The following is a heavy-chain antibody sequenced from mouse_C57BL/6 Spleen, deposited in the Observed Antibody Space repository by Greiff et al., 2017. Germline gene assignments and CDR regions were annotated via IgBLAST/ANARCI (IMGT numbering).Heavy chain of an antibody. J-gene: IGHJ1*03. CDR2: IDPETGGT. Sequence: LVESGAELVRPGASVTLSCKASGYTFTDYDMPWVKQTPVHGLEWIGAIDPETGGTAYNQKFKGKALLPADKSSSTAYMEIRSLTSEDSAVYYCTRMYGSRYGYFDVWGTGTTVTVSS. D-gene: IGHD1-1*01. V-gene: IGHV1-15*01. CDR3: TRMYGSRYGYFDV. CDR1: GYTFTDYD.